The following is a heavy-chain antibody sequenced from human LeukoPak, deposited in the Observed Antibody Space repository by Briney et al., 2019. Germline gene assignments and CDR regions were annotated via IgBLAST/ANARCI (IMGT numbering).Heavy chain of an antibody. J-gene: IGHJ4*02. D-gene: IGHD3-10*01. CDR2: INQDGSEN. Sequence: GGSLRLSCAASGFTFSDFWMGWVRQAPGKGLEWVANINQDGSENYYVDSVKGRFTISRDNAKNSLYLQMNSLRAEDTAVYYCTKGRSNHYWGQGTLITVST. CDR1: GFTFSDFW. V-gene: IGHV3-7*01. CDR3: TKGRSNHY.